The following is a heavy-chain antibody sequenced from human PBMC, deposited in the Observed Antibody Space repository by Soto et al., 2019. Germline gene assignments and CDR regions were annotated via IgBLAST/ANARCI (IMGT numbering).Heavy chain of an antibody. V-gene: IGHV1-8*01. CDR2: MNPNSGNT. Sequence: QVQLVQSGAEVKKPGASVKVSCKASGYTFTSYDINWVRQATGQGLEWMGWMNPNSGNTGYAQKFQGRVTMTRNTSISTAYMELSSLRSEDTAVYYCARGRVVIVYYYYGMDVWGQGTTVTVSS. CDR3: ARGRVVIVYYYYGMDV. J-gene: IGHJ6*02. D-gene: IGHD3-3*01. CDR1: GYTFTSYD.